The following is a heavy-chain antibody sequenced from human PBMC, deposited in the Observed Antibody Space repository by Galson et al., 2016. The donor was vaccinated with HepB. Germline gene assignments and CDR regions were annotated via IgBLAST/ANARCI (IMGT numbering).Heavy chain of an antibody. CDR2: ISAYSRKT. CDR1: GYTFTSYG. J-gene: IGHJ4*02. V-gene: IGHV1-18*01. D-gene: IGHD6-19*01. Sequence: QSGAEVKKPGESLKISCKASGYTFTSYGISWVRQAPGQGLEWMGWISAYSRKTECAQKFQGRLTMTTDTSTSTAYMELTSLRSGDTAGYYCARDDGISGWEGGRTMNHFDYWGQGTLVTVSS. CDR3: ARDDGISGWEGGRTMNHFDY.